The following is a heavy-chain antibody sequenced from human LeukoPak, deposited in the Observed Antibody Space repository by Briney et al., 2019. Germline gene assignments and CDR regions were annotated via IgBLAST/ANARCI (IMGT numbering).Heavy chain of an antibody. J-gene: IGHJ4*02. CDR3: ARGPLLLWFGEFDY. Sequence: PGGSLRLSCAASGFTFGDYAMHWVRQVPGKGLECVSSISWNSGKTAYVDSVKGRFTISRDNSKNTLYLQMNSLRAEDTAVYYCARGPLLLWFGEFDYWGQGTLVIVSS. V-gene: IGHV3-9*01. D-gene: IGHD3-10*01. CDR1: GFTFGDYA. CDR2: ISWNSGKT.